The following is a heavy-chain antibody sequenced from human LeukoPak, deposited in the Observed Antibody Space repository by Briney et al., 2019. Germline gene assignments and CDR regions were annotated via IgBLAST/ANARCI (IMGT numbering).Heavy chain of an antibody. J-gene: IGHJ4*02. CDR1: GGSFIGYY. CDR2: INHSGST. D-gene: IGHD3-22*01. CDR3: ARRVVYYYDSSGYWDY. V-gene: IGHV4-34*01. Sequence: SETLSLTCAVYGGSFIGYYWSWIRQPPGKGLEWIGEINHSGSTNYNPSFKSRVTISVDTSKNQFSLKLSSVTAADTAVYYCARRVVYYYDSSGYWDYWGQGTLVTVSS.